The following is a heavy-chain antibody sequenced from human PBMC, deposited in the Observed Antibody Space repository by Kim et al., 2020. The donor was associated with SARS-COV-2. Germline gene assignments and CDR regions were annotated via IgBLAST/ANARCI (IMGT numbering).Heavy chain of an antibody. D-gene: IGHD2-2*01. J-gene: IGHJ6*01. Sequence: GGSLRLSCAASGFTFSSYCMTWVRQAPGKGLEWVSSITRDGRTHYSASLKSRFTISCDNSKNKLYLQLITMRAADTAVYYCCAYQAAVGRYY. V-gene: IGHV3-23*01. CDR2: ITRDGRT. CDR3: CAYQAAVGRYY. CDR1: GFTFSSYC.